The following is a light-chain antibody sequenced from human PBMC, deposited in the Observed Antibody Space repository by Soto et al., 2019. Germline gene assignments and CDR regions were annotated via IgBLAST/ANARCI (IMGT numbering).Light chain of an antibody. CDR1: QTVSSSY. Sequence: EIVMTQSPVTLSLSPGERATLSCRASQTVSSSYLAWYQQKPGQAPRLLIYGASSRTMGTPDRFSGSGSGTDFTLTISKLEPEDFAVYSGQQSGSSPYTFGGGTKVDIK. CDR2: GAS. J-gene: IGKJ4*01. CDR3: QQSGSSPYT. V-gene: IGKV3-20*01.